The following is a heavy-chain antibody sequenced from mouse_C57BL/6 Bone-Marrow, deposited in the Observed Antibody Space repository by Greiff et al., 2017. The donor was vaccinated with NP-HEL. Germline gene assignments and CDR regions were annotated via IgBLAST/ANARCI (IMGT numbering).Heavy chain of an antibody. J-gene: IGHJ2*01. V-gene: IGHV1-64*01. CDR2: IHPNSGST. CDR1: GYTFTSYW. CDR3: ARVDFDY. Sequence: VQLQQPGASVKLSCKASGYTFTSYWMHWVKQRPGQGLEWIGMIHPNSGSTNYNEKFKSKATLTVDKSSSTAYMQLSSLTSEDSAVYYCARVDFDYWGQGTTLTVSS.